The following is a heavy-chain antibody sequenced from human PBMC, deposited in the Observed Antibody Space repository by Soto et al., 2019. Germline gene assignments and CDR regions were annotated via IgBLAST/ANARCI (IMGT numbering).Heavy chain of an antibody. D-gene: IGHD6-13*01. Sequence: GGSLRLSCAASGFTFSSYGMHWVRQAPGKGLEWVAVIWYDGSNKYYADSVKGRFTISRDNSKNTLYLQMNSLRAEDTAVYYCARDAEQQWGRGYFQHWGQGTLVTVSS. CDR2: IWYDGSNK. V-gene: IGHV3-33*01. J-gene: IGHJ1*01. CDR3: ARDAEQQWGRGYFQH. CDR1: GFTFSSYG.